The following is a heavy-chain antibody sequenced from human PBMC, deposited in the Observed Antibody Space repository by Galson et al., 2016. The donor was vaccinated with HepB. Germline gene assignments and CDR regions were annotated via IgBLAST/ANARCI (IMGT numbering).Heavy chain of an antibody. Sequence: QSGAEVKKPGESLRISCKASGFSFSSYWIGWVRQMPGKGLEWMGTIYPGDSDTRDSPSFQGQVTISADRSINTAYLQWSSLKASDTAMYYCARLGGRDGYNGICGAFDIWGQGTMVTGAS. CDR1: GFSFSSYW. J-gene: IGHJ3*02. CDR2: IYPGDSDT. V-gene: IGHV5-51*01. CDR3: ARLGGRDGYNGICGAFDI. D-gene: IGHD5-24*01.